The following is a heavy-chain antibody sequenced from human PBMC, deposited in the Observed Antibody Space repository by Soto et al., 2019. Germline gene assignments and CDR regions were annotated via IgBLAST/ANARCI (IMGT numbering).Heavy chain of an antibody. CDR2: IYFTGSP. CDR1: GDSISNNHYY. D-gene: IGHD3-10*01. Sequence: SETLSLTCNVSGDSISNNHYYWVWIRQSPGTGLEWIASIYFTGSPQSNPSLRSRITISVDTTKNHFSLQLRSVTAADTAIYYCTRHSYTHPGIVDYWGQGTRVTVSS. CDR3: TRHSYTHPGIVDY. J-gene: IGHJ4*02. V-gene: IGHV4-39*01.